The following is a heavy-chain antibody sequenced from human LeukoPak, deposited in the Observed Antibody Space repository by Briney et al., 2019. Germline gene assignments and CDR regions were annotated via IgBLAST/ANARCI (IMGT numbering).Heavy chain of an antibody. CDR3: ARDYPDYVGHFFFDF. D-gene: IGHD4-17*01. J-gene: IGHJ4*02. CDR1: GFTFSNYA. CDR2: ISDSGGST. Sequence: QPGGSLRLSCAASGFTFSNYAMVWVRQAPGKGLEWVSSISDSGGSTNYADSAKGRFTISRDNSKSTLYLHMNNLRADDTATYYCARDYPDYVGHFFFDFWGEGSLVTVSS. V-gene: IGHV3-23*01.